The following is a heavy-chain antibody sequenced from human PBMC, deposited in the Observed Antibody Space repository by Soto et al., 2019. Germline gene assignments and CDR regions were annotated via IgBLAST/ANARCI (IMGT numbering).Heavy chain of an antibody. CDR2: IYNSETT. V-gene: IGHV4-61*01. Sequence: SETLSLTCTVSGGSVNSGSFYWTWIRQPPGKGLEWIGHIYNSETTNYNPSLKSRVTMSVDTSKNQFSLILTSVTAADTAVYYCERDRILDGLAVWGHGTSVTVSS. CDR3: ERDRILDGLAV. J-gene: IGHJ6*02. CDR1: GGSVNSGSFY.